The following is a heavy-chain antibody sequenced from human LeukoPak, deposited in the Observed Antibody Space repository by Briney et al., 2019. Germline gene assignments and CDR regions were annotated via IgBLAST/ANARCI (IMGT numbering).Heavy chain of an antibody. CDR2: IYSGGNT. CDR1: GFTFSNYE. Sequence: GGSVRLSCAASGFTFSNYEFNWVRQAPEKGLEWVSVIYSGGNTYHAVSVNARFTISRDNSKNTLYLQMNSLRAEDTAVYYCARDSSGYYYFDYWGQGTKVTHSS. CDR3: ARDSSGYYYFDY. J-gene: IGHJ4*02. V-gene: IGHV3-66*01. D-gene: IGHD3-22*01.